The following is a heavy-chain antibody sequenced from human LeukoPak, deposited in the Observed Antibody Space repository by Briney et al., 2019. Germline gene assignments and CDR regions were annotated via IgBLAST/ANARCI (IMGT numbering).Heavy chain of an antibody. CDR2: ISSSSTI. CDR1: GFTFSDYY. Sequence: GSLRLSCAASGFTFSDYYMSWFRQAPGKGLEWVSYISSSSTIYYADSVKGRFTISRDNAKNSLYLQMNSLRAEDTAVYYCARDVRWLRGDFDNWGQGTLVTVSS. D-gene: IGHD5-12*01. J-gene: IGHJ4*02. V-gene: IGHV3-11*01. CDR3: ARDVRWLRGDFDN.